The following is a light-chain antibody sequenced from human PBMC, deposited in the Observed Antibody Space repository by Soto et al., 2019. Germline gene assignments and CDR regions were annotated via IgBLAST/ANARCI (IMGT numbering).Light chain of an antibody. CDR2: SDN. CDR1: SSNIGTYS. Sequence: QSVLTQPPSASGTPGQRVTISCSGSSSNIGTYSVSWYQHFPGTAPRLLIYSDNQRPSGVPDRFSASKSGAPASLAISGLQSEDEADFYCAAWDDSLNGCVFGTGTKLTVL. V-gene: IGLV1-44*01. CDR3: AAWDDSLNGCV. J-gene: IGLJ1*01.